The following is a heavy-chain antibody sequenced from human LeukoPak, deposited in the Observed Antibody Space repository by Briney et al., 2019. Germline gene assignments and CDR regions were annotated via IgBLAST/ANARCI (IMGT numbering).Heavy chain of an antibody. CDR1: GGTFTSFV. J-gene: IGHJ4*02. V-gene: IGHV1-69*06. Sequence: ASVKVSCKASGGTFTSFVITWVRQAPGQGLEWMGKVLPIFGTTHYAQKFQGRVTISADNSTSTAYVELSRLRSDDTAVYYCARRFYYDKSGYSEFWGQGSLVTVSS. CDR2: VLPIFGTT. D-gene: IGHD3-22*01. CDR3: ARRFYYDKSGYSEF.